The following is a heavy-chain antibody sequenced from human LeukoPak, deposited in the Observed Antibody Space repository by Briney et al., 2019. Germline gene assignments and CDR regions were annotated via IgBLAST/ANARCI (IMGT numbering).Heavy chain of an antibody. D-gene: IGHD6-13*01. Sequence: PGRSLRLSCEASGFTFSSYYMIWVRQAPGKALEWVSVISVSGDWTYYADSVKGRSTISRDNSKNTLYLQMNSLRAEDTAVYYCANYRQSITAAGNSREFADYWGQGTLVTVSS. CDR1: GFTFSSYY. J-gene: IGHJ4*02. CDR2: ISVSGDWT. V-gene: IGHV3-23*01. CDR3: ANYRQSITAAGNSREFADY.